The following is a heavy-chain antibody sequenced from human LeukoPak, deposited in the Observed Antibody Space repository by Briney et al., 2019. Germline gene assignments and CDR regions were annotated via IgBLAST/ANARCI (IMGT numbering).Heavy chain of an antibody. J-gene: IGHJ4*02. CDR2: IYPGDSDT. CDR1: GFIFTTYW. D-gene: IGHD1-14*01. Sequence: GESLKISCKGSGFIFTTYWIGWVRQMPGRGLGWMGIIYPGDSDTRYSPSFQGQVTISADKSISTAYLQWSSLKASGTAMYYCARRDFTSEHFDYWGQGTLVTLSS. CDR3: ARRDFTSEHFDY. V-gene: IGHV5-51*01.